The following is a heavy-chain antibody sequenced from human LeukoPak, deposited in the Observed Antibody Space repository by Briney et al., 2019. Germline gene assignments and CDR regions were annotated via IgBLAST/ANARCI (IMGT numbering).Heavy chain of an antibody. CDR2: IYYSGST. Sequence: SQTLSLTCTVSGGSISSGGYYWSWIRQHPGKGLEWIGYIYYSGSTYYNPSLKSRVTISVDTSKNQFSLKLSSVTAADTAVYYCARGWADIVVVPAAMREYYFDYWGQGTLVTVSS. CDR3: ARGWADIVVVPAAMREYYFDY. J-gene: IGHJ4*02. D-gene: IGHD2-2*01. CDR1: GGSISSGGYY. V-gene: IGHV4-31*03.